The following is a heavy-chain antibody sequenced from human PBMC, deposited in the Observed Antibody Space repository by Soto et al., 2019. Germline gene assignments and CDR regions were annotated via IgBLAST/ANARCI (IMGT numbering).Heavy chain of an antibody. D-gene: IGHD3-10*01. J-gene: IGHJ4*02. CDR2: IYYSGST. V-gene: IGHV4-30-4*01. CDR3: ARDRNYYGSGSYYFDY. Sequence: PSETLSLTCTVSGGSISSGDYYWSWIRQPPGKGLEWIGYIYYSGSTYYNPSLKSRVTISVDTSKNQFSLKLSSVTAADTAVYYCARDRNYYGSGSYYFDYWGQGTLVTVSS. CDR1: GGSISSGDYY.